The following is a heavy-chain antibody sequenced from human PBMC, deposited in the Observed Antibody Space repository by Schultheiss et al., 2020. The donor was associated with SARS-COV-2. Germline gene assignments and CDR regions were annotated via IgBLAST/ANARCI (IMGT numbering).Heavy chain of an antibody. CDR2: ISSSSSYI. CDR3: ARDLSYYDSSGYYYFDY. V-gene: IGHV3-21*01. CDR1: GFTFSSYA. D-gene: IGHD3-22*01. Sequence: GGSLRLSCAASGFTFSSYAMSWVRQAPGKGLEWVSSISSSSSYIYYADSVKGRFTISRDNAKNSLYLQMNSLRAEDTAVYYCARDLSYYDSSGYYYFDYWGQGTLVTVSS. J-gene: IGHJ4*02.